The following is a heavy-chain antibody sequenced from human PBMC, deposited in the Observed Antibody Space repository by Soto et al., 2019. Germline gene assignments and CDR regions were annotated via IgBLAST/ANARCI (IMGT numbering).Heavy chain of an antibody. CDR2: VYYTGIT. CDR1: GASIRSTDYY. J-gene: IGHJ5*02. Sequence: SETLSLTCTVSGASIRSTDYYWSWIRHAPGKGLEWIGYVYYTGITYYNPSLMSRLTISVDTSKNQFSLKLTSVTAAETAVYYCARTARECAVAPHWFDRWGQGTQVTVSS. V-gene: IGHV4-30-4*01. CDR3: ARTARECAVAPHWFDR. D-gene: IGHD2-21*02.